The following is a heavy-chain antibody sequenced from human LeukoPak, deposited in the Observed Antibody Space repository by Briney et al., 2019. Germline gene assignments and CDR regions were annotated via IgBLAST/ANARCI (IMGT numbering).Heavy chain of an antibody. CDR2: INPNSGGT. CDR3: ARGGFIVATTNDFDY. CDR1: GYTFTGYY. V-gene: IGHV1-2*02. Sequence: ASVKVSCKASGYTFTGYYMHWVRQAPGQGLEWMGWINPNSGGTNYAQKFQGRVTMTRDTSISTAYMELSSLRSDDTAVYYCARGGFIVATTNDFDYWGQGTLVTVSS. J-gene: IGHJ4*02. D-gene: IGHD5-12*01.